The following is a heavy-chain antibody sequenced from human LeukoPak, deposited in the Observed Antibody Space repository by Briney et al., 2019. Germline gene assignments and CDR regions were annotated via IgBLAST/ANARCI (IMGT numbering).Heavy chain of an antibody. CDR2: IIPIFGTA. Sequence: SVKVSCKASGGTFSSYAISWVRQAPGQGLEGMGGIIPIFGTANYAQKFQGRVTITADESTSTAYMELSSLRAEDTAVYYCAKGFYGDPGYYYSYYMDVWGKGTTVTVSS. J-gene: IGHJ6*03. CDR3: AKGFYGDPGYYYSYYMDV. CDR1: GGTFSSYA. D-gene: IGHD4-17*01. V-gene: IGHV1-69*13.